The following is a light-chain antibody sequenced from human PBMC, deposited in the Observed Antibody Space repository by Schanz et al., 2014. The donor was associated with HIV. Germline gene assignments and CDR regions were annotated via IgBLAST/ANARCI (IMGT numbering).Light chain of an antibody. Sequence: DIVLTQSPGTLSLSPGERATLSCRASQSVRSNSLAWYQHRPGQAPRLLIYGASSRATGIPDRFSGSGSGTDFTLTISSLEPEDFAVYYCQHYGTSFTFGPGTKVDIK. J-gene: IGKJ3*01. CDR2: GAS. V-gene: IGKV3-20*01. CDR3: QHYGTSFT. CDR1: QSVRSNS.